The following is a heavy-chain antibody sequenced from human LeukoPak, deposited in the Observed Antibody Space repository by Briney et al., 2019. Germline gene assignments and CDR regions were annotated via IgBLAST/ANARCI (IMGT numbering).Heavy chain of an antibody. CDR3: ASGAVAGNFDY. Sequence: GGSLRLSCAASGFTFSNYEMQWIRQAPGKGLEWLSYINTSGRTIYYADSVRGRFTISRDNAKNSLYLQMNSLRSEDTAVYYCASGAVAGNFDYWGQGTLVTVSS. V-gene: IGHV3-48*03. CDR2: INTSGRTI. D-gene: IGHD6-19*01. CDR1: GFTFSNYE. J-gene: IGHJ4*02.